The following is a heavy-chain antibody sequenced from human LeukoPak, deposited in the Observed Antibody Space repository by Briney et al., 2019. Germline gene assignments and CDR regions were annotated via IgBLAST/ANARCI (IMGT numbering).Heavy chain of an antibody. CDR3: ARRVAGSGYRDY. Sequence: SETLSLTCTVSGGSISSYYWSWIRQPPGKGLEWIGDIYYSGSTNYNPSLKSRVTISVDTSKNQFSLRLSSVTAADTADYYCARRVAGSGYRDYWGQGILVTVSS. D-gene: IGHD3-22*01. V-gene: IGHV4-59*08. CDR1: GGSISSYY. J-gene: IGHJ4*02. CDR2: IYYSGST.